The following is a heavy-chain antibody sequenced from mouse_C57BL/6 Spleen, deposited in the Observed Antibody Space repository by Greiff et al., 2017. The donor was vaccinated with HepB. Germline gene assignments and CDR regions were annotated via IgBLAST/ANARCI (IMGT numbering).Heavy chain of an antibody. CDR1: GFSLTSYG. CDR2: IWGGGST. CDR3: ATNYYGSSYGFAY. Sequence: QVQLQQSGPGLVAPSQRLSITCTVSGFSLTSYGVDWVRQPPGKGLEWLGVIWGGGSTNYNSALMSRLSISKDNSKSQVFLKMNSLRTDDTAMYYCATNYYGSSYGFAYWGQGTLVTVSA. V-gene: IGHV2-9*01. D-gene: IGHD1-1*01. J-gene: IGHJ3*01.